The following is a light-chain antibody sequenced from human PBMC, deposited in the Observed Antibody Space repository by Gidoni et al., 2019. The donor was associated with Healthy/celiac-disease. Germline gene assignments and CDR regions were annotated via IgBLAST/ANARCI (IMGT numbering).Light chain of an antibody. CDR3: CSYAGSSTLV. CDR1: SSDVGSYNL. CDR2: EGS. Sequence: QSALTQPAPVSGSPGQSITISCTGTSSDVGSYNLVSWYQQHPGKAPKLMIYEGSKRPSGVSNRFSGSKSGNTAYLTISGLQAEDEADYYCCSYAGSSTLVFGGGTKLTVL. J-gene: IGLJ2*01. V-gene: IGLV2-23*01.